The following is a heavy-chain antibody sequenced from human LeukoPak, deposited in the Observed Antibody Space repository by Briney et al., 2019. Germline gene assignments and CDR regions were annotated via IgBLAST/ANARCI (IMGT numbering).Heavy chain of an antibody. Sequence: PGGSPRLSCAASGFTFSSYGMNWVRQAPGKGLEWVSYISSSSSTIYYADSVKGRFTISRDNAKNSLYLQMNSLRAEDTAVYYCARDSDWNDVLFDYWGQGTLVTVSS. CDR3: ARDSDWNDVLFDY. J-gene: IGHJ4*02. CDR1: GFTFSSYG. V-gene: IGHV3-48*04. D-gene: IGHD1-1*01. CDR2: ISSSSSTI.